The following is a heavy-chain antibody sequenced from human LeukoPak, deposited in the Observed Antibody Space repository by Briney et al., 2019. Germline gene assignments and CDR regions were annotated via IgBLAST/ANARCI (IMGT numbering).Heavy chain of an antibody. J-gene: IGHJ4*02. D-gene: IGHD3-9*01. Sequence: SETLSLTCAVSGGSISSGGYSWSWIRQPPGKGLEWIGYIYYSGSTYYNPSLKSRVTISVDTSKNQFSLKLSSVTAADTAVYYCARGDDISPGGFDYWGQGTLVTVSS. CDR2: IYYSGST. V-gene: IGHV4-30-4*07. CDR1: GGSISSGGYS. CDR3: ARGDDISPGGFDY.